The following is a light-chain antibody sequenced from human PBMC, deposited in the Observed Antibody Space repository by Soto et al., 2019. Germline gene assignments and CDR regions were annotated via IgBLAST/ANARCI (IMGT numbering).Light chain of an antibody. CDR3: HQYGTSPYT. V-gene: IGKV3-20*01. CDR2: GAS. Sequence: EIVLTQSPGTLSLSPGERATLSCRASQSVSSSHLGWHQQKPGQAPRLLIYGASSRATGIPDRFSGSGSGPDFTLTISRLEPEDFAVYYCHQYGTSPYTFGQGTKLEIK. J-gene: IGKJ2*01. CDR1: QSVSSSH.